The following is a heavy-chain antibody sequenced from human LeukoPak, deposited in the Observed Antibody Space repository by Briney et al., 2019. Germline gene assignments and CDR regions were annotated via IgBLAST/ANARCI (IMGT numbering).Heavy chain of an antibody. V-gene: IGHV3-53*01. CDR1: GFTFGSYA. Sequence: GGSLRLSCAASGFTFGSYAMSWVRQAPGKGLEWVSVIYSGGSTYHADSVKGRFTISRDNSKNTLYLQMNSLRAEDTAVYYCAREGYSSSWGYWGQGTLVTVSS. D-gene: IGHD6-13*01. CDR2: IYSGGST. CDR3: AREGYSSSWGY. J-gene: IGHJ4*02.